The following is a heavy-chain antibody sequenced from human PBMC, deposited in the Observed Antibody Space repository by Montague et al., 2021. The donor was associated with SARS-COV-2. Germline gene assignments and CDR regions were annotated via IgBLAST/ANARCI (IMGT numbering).Heavy chain of an antibody. CDR2: IYHSGST. CDR3: ARTGYSSGWHSFDY. J-gene: IGHJ4*02. CDR1: GGSISSINW. D-gene: IGHD6-19*01. Sequence: SETLSLTCVVSGGSISSINWWSWVCQPPGKGLEWIGEIYHSGSTNYNPSLKSRVIISVDKSKNQFSLKLSSVTAADTAVYYCARTGYSSGWHSFDYRGQGTLVTVSS. V-gene: IGHV4-4*02.